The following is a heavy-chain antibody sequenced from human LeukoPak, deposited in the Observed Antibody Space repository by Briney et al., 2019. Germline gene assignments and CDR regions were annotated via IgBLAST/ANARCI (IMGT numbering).Heavy chain of an antibody. CDR2: IKPDGSEK. CDR1: GFTFSSSW. CDR3: ARDTVGVTDY. D-gene: IGHD1-26*01. J-gene: IGHJ4*02. Sequence: GGSLRLSCAASGFTFSSSWMSWVRQAPGKGLEWVTNIKPDGSEKYYVDSVKGRFTISRDNAKNSLYLQMDSLRAEDTALYYCARDTVGVTDYWGQGTLVTVSS. V-gene: IGHV3-7*01.